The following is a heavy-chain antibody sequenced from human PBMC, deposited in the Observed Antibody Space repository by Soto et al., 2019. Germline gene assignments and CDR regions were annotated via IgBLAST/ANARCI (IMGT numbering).Heavy chain of an antibody. Sequence: SEILSLTCAVSGGSVSSGDYSWSWIRQPPGKGLEWIGYIFQTGSTYYKSSLKSRVTISVDRSKNQFPLKLRSVTAADTAVYYCARDFGPYGMDVWGQGTTVTVSS. CDR1: GGSVSSGDYS. J-gene: IGHJ6*02. CDR3: ARDFGPYGMDV. CDR2: IFQTGST. V-gene: IGHV4-30-2*01. D-gene: IGHD3-10*01.